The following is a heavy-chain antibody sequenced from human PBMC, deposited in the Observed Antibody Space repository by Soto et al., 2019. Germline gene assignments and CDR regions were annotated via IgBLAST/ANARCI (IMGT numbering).Heavy chain of an antibody. V-gene: IGHV3-30*03. D-gene: IGHD2-8*02. CDR3: TGEVASGY. CDR2: ISGDGNTK. J-gene: IGHJ4*02. Sequence: QVQLVESGGGVVQPGRSLRLSCAVSGFTVSTHGMHWVGEAPGKGLEGVAVISGDGNTKDYEDSVKGRFTISRDNSRNTLFLEMYSLRGDDMAVYYCTGEVASGYWGQGTLVTVSS. CDR1: GFTVSTHG.